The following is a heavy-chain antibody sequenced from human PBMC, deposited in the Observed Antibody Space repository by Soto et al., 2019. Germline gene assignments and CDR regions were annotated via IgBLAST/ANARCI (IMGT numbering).Heavy chain of an antibody. CDR2: IHYSGST. J-gene: IGHJ6*02. Sequence: LSETLSLTCTVSGGSISSYYWSWIRQPPGKGLEWIGYIHYSGSTNYNPSLKSRVTISVDTSKNQFSLKLSSVTAADTAVYYCARDRTYYYGSGSPRGYYYYGMDVWGQGTTVTVSS. V-gene: IGHV4-59*01. CDR3: ARDRTYYYGSGSPRGYYYYGMDV. CDR1: GGSISSYY. D-gene: IGHD3-10*01.